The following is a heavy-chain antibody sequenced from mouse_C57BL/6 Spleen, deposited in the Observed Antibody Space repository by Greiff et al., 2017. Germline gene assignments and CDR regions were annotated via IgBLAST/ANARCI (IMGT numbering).Heavy chain of an antibody. J-gene: IGHJ4*01. CDR1: GFTFSDYG. CDR3: AKTAQATDYYAMDY. Sequence: EVKLMESGGGLVKPGGSLKLSCAASGFTFSDYGMHWVRQAPEKGLEWVAYISSGSSTIYYADTVKGRFTISRDNAKNTLFLQMTSLRSEDTAMYYCAKTAQATDYYAMDYWGQGTSVTVSS. CDR2: ISSGSSTI. V-gene: IGHV5-17*01. D-gene: IGHD3-2*02.